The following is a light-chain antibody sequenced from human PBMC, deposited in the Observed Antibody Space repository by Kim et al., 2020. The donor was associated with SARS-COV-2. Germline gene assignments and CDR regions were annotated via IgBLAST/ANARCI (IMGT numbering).Light chain of an antibody. CDR2: QDD. Sequence: SYDLTQPPSVSVSPGQTASITCSGDELGDKYACWYQQKPGQSPVLVIYQDDKRPSGIPERFSGSNSGNAATLTISGTQAMDEADYYCQAWDSSIVVFGTGTKVTVL. CDR1: ELGDKY. J-gene: IGLJ1*01. CDR3: QAWDSSIVV. V-gene: IGLV3-1*01.